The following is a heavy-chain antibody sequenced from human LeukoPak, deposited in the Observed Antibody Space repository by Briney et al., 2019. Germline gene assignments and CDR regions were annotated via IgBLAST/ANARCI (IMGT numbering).Heavy chain of an antibody. J-gene: IGHJ4*02. CDR1: GYSFTSYW. Sequence: GESLKISCKGSGYSFTSYWIGWVRQMPGKGLEWMGIIWPGDSDTRYSPSFQGQVTISADKSNSTAYLQWSSLKASDTAMYYCARVLELPGPLGPRRRYFDYWGQGTLVTVSS. D-gene: IGHD1-7*01. CDR3: ARVLELPGPLGPRRRYFDY. V-gene: IGHV5-51*01. CDR2: IWPGDSDT.